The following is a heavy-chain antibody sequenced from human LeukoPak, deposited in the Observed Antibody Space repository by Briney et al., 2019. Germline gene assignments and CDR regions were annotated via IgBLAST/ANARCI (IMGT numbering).Heavy chain of an antibody. Sequence: AGGSLRLSCAASGFTFSSYAMPWVRQAPGKGLEWVAVISYDGSNKYYADSVKGRFTISRDNSKNTLYLQMNSLRAEDTAVYYCARAKSTIFWNFDAFDIWGQGTMVTVSS. CDR3: ARAKSTIFWNFDAFDI. CDR1: GFTFSSYA. D-gene: IGHD3-9*01. V-gene: IGHV3-30-3*01. CDR2: ISYDGSNK. J-gene: IGHJ3*02.